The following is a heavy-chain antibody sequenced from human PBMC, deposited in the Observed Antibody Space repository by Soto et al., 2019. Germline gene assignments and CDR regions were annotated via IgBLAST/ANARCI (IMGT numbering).Heavy chain of an antibody. CDR1: GFTFSSYG. D-gene: IGHD3-22*01. CDR3: ASLHDYYDSSGYDAFDI. J-gene: IGHJ3*02. V-gene: IGHV3-33*01. CDR2: IWYDGSNK. Sequence: SLRLSCAASGFTFSSYGMHWVRQAPGKGLEWVAVIWYDGSNKYYADSVKGRFTISRDNSKNTLYLQMNSLRAEDTAVYYCASLHDYYDSSGYDAFDIWGQGTMVTVSS.